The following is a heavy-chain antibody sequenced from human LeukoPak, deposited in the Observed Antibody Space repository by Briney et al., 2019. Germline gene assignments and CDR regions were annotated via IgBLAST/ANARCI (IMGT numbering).Heavy chain of an antibody. V-gene: IGHV3-53*01. CDR3: ARAPGDYDSSGYYYSRYYYYGMDV. D-gene: IGHD3-22*01. CDR1: GFTVSSNY. CDR2: IYSGGST. J-gene: IGHJ6*02. Sequence: GGSLRLSCAASGFTVSSNYMSWVRQAPGKGLEWVSVIYSGGSTYYADSVKGRFTFSRDNSKNTLYLQMNSLRAEDTAVYYCARAPGDYDSSGYYYSRYYYYGMDVWGQGTTVTVSS.